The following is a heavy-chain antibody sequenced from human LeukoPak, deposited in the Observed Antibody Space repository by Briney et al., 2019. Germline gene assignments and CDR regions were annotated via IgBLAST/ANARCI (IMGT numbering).Heavy chain of an antibody. V-gene: IGHV3-74*01. CDR3: ARAPRYCSNGVCYFYYGMDV. CDR2: INSDGSST. CDR1: GFTFSSYW. Sequence: AGGSLRLSCAASGFTFSSYWMHWVRHAPGKGLVWVSRINSDGSSTSYADPVKGRFTISRDNAKNTLYLQMNSLRAEDTAVYYCARAPRYCSNGVCYFYYGMDVWGQGTTVTVPS. J-gene: IGHJ6*02. D-gene: IGHD2-8*01.